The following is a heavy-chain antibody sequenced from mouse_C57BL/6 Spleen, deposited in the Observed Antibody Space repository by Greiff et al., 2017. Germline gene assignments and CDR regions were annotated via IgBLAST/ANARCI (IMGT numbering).Heavy chain of an antibody. V-gene: IGHV10-1*01. CDR2: IRSKSNNYAT. J-gene: IGHJ2*01. D-gene: IGHD2-3*01. CDR1: GFSFNTYA. Sequence: EVNLVESGGGLVQPKGSLKLSCAASGFSFNTYAMNWVRQAPGKGLEWVARIRSKSNNYATYYADSVKDRFTISRDDSESMLYLQMNNLKTEDTAMYYCVRGYDGYLFDYWGQGTTLTVSS. CDR3: VRGYDGYLFDY.